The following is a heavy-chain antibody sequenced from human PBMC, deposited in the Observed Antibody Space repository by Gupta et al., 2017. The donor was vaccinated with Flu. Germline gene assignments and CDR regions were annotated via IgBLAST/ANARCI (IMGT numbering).Heavy chain of an antibody. D-gene: IGHD3-16*02. J-gene: IGHJ5*02. CDR1: GPTFNRSA. CDR3: ARRGDESSYRNA. Sequence: QLVESVGGLVQPGWSLRLACAVSGPTFNRSALHWVRQAPGKGLEWVSSIGKTSSLIHYADSVKGRFTVSRDNAKNSLFLQMNSLRVEDTAVYYCARRGDESSYRNAWGQGTKVTVSS. CDR2: IGKTSSLI. V-gene: IGHV3-21*02.